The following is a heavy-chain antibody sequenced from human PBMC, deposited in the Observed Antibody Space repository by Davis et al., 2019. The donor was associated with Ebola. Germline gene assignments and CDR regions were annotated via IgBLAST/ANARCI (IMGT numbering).Heavy chain of an antibody. CDR2: IYHSGST. V-gene: IGHV4-4*02. D-gene: IGHD5-18*01. Sequence: MPSETLSLTCAASGGSISSSNWWSWVRQPPGKGLEWIGEIYHSGSTNYNPSLKSRVTISVDKSKNQFSLKLSSMTAADTAVYYCARDKELWSEGWFDPWGQGTLVTVSS. CDR3: ARDKELWSEGWFDP. J-gene: IGHJ5*02. CDR1: GGSISSSNW.